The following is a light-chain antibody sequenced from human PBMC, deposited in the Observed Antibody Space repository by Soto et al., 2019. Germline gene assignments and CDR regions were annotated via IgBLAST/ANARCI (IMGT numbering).Light chain of an antibody. CDR2: DVS. J-gene: IGLJ1*01. CDR3: SSYTSSSTLYV. Sequence: SALPQPASVSGSPGQSITISCTGTSSDVGAYNYVSWYQQHPGKAPKLMIYDVSNRPSGVSYRFSGSKSGNTASLTISGLQAEDEADYYCSSYTSSSTLYVFGTGTKVTVL. CDR1: SSDVGAYNY. V-gene: IGLV2-14*01.